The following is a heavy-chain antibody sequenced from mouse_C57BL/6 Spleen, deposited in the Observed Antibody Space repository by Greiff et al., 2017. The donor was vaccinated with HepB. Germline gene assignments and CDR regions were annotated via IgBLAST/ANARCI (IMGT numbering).Heavy chain of an antibody. CDR3: ASDPDY. CDR2: ISSGGSYT. J-gene: IGHJ2*01. CDR1: GFTFSSYG. Sequence: DVMLVESGGDLVKPGGSLKLSCAASGFTFSSYGMSWVRQTPDKRLEWVATISSGGSYTYYPDSVKGRFTISRDNAKNTLYLQMSSLKSEDTAMYYCASDPDYWGQGTTLTVSS. V-gene: IGHV5-6*02.